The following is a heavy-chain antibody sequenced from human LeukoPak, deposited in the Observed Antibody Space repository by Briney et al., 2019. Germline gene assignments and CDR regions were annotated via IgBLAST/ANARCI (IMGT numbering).Heavy chain of an antibody. V-gene: IGHV4-34*01. CDR2: INHSGST. J-gene: IGHJ4*02. CDR3: ARSPCMSVRGVQSDY. CDR1: GGSFSGYY. Sequence: SETLSLTCAVYGGSFSGYYWSWIRQPPGKGLDWIGEINHSGSTNYNPSLKSRVTISVDTSKNQFSLKLSSVTAADTAVYYCARSPCMSVRGVQSDYWGQGTLVTVSS. D-gene: IGHD3-10*01.